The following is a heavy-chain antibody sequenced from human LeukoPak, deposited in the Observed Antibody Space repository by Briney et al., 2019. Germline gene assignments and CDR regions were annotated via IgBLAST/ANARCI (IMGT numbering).Heavy chain of an antibody. CDR3: AKGPLSVVVPAAIHKGNWYFDL. J-gene: IGHJ2*01. Sequence: GGSLRLSCAASGFTFSSYAMSWVRQAPGKGLEWVSAISGSGGSTYYADSVKGRFTISRDNSKNTLYLQMNSLRAEDTAVYYCAKGPLSVVVPAAIHKGNWYFDLWGRGTLVTVSS. D-gene: IGHD2-2*01. V-gene: IGHV3-23*01. CDR2: ISGSGGST. CDR1: GFTFSSYA.